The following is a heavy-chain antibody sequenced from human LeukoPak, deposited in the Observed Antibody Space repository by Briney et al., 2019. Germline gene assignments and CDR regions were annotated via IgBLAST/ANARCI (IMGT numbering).Heavy chain of an antibody. V-gene: IGHV5-51*01. D-gene: IGHD6-19*01. CDR2: IYPGDSDT. J-gene: IGHJ4*02. Sequence: GESLKISCKGSGYSFTSYWIGWVRQMPGKGLEWMGIIYPGDSDTRYSPSFQGQVTISADKSISTAYLQWSSLKASDTAMYYCAINGDPVAVAGRGFAYWGQGTLVTVS. CDR3: AINGDPVAVAGRGFAY. CDR1: GYSFTSYW.